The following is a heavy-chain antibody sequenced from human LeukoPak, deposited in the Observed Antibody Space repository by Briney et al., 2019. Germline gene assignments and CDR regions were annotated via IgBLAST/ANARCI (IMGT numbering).Heavy chain of an antibody. D-gene: IGHD6-19*01. CDR1: GFTFSSYE. V-gene: IGHV3-49*04. Sequence: GGSLRLSCAASGFTFSSYEMNWVRQAPGKGLEWVGFIRSRPYGGTAEYAASVKGRFTISRDDSKSIAYLQMNSLKTEDTGVYYCTRGSVAGPRMLDYWGQGTLVTVSS. J-gene: IGHJ4*02. CDR3: TRGSVAGPRMLDY. CDR2: IRSRPYGGTA.